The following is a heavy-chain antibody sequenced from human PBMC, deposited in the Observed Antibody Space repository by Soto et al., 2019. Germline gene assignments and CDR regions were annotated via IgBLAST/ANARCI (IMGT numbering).Heavy chain of an antibody. D-gene: IGHD6-19*01. CDR1: GFTFSRHD. V-gene: IGHV3-23*01. Sequence: EVQLLESGGGLVQPGGSLRLSCAASGFTFSRHDMAWVRQAPGEGLEWVSGIDNSGTRTYYADSVKGLFTISRDNSKNTLHLQMHSLRAEDTAIYYCAKDATRTSGWYYFDYWGQGTLVTVSS. CDR2: IDNSGTRT. CDR3: AKDATRTSGWYYFDY. J-gene: IGHJ4*02.